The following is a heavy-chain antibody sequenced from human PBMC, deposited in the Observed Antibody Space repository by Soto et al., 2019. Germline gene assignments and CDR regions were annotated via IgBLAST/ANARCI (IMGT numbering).Heavy chain of an antibody. CDR2: IRSKAKGGTT. D-gene: IGHD2-15*01. CDR3: TRDALYCSDNVRCSCPDY. V-gene: IGHV3-49*03. Sequence: GGSLRLSCITSGFTFGDYALSWFRQAPGEGLEWVGFIRSKAKGGTTEYAASVKGRFTISRDDSKNIAYLQVNSLKTEDTGVYYCTRDALYCSDNVRCSCPDYWGQGTLVTVSS. J-gene: IGHJ4*02. CDR1: GFTFGDYA.